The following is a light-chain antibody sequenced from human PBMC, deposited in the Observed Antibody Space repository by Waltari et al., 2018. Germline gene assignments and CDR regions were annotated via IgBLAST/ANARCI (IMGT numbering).Light chain of an antibody. CDR2: KAS. CDR1: QSISDW. J-gene: IGKJ2*01. Sequence: DIQMTQSPSSLSASVGDRVTITCRASQSISDWLAWYQQKPGKAPILLIYKASILKSGVPSRFSGSGSGTQFTLTISSLQPGDFATYYCQQYNTYSSFGQETKLEIE. CDR3: QQYNTYSS. V-gene: IGKV1-5*03.